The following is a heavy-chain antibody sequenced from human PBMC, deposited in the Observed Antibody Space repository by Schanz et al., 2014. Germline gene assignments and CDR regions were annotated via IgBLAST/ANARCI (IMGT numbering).Heavy chain of an antibody. Sequence: QVQLVQSGAEVKKPGASVKVSCKASGYTFIGYFLHWVRQAPGQGLEWMGRINPNSGGTNYAQKFQGRVTMTRDTSTSTLQMELSSLRSEDTAVYYCARGGAYRSPSPVFYFDYWGQGTLVTVSS. CDR1: GYTFIGYF. CDR2: INPNSGGT. J-gene: IGHJ4*02. CDR3: ARGGAYRSPSPVFYFDY. V-gene: IGHV1-2*06. D-gene: IGHD6-6*01.